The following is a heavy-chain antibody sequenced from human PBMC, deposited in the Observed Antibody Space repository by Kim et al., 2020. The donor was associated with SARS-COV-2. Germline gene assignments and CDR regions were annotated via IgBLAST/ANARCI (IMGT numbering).Heavy chain of an antibody. V-gene: IGHV3-30*04. D-gene: IGHD6-13*01. Sequence: GGSLRLSCSASGFVFSVHAMHWVRQAPGKGLEWVALISFDGRNKYYADSVKGRFTISRDNSKNTLYLEVNSLRAEDTAVYYCARDLGKAAAGDFWGQGALVTVSS. CDR3: ARDLGKAAAGDF. CDR1: GFVFSVHA. CDR2: ISFDGRNK. J-gene: IGHJ4*02.